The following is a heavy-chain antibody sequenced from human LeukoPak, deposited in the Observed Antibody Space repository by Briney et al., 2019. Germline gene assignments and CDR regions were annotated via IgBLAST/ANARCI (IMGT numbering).Heavy chain of an antibody. CDR2: ISGSGGST. CDR3: AKLAYCGGDCYSAPDDAFDI. J-gene: IGHJ3*02. D-gene: IGHD2-21*02. CDR1: GFTFSSYW. V-gene: IGHV3-23*01. Sequence: GGSLRLSCAASGFTFSSYWMHWVRQAPGKGLEWVSAISGSGGSTYYADSVKGRFTISRDNSKNTLYLQMNSLRAEDTAVYYCAKLAYCGGDCYSAPDDAFDIWGQGTMVTVSS.